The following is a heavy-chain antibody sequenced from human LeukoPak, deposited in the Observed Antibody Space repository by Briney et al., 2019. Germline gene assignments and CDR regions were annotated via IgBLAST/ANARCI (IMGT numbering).Heavy chain of an antibody. CDR1: GGSISSSNW. D-gene: IGHD6-13*01. Sequence: SETLSLTCAVSGGSISSSNWWSWVRQPPGKGLEWIGEIYHSGSTNYNPSLKSRVTISVDKSKNQFSLKLSSVTAADTAVYYCARVHIAAAGTSPDYYYYGMDVWGKGTTVTVSS. J-gene: IGHJ6*04. V-gene: IGHV4-4*02. CDR3: ARVHIAAAGTSPDYYYYGMDV. CDR2: IYHSGST.